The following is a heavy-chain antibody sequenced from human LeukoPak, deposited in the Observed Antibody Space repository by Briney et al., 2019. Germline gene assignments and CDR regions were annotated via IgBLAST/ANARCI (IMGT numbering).Heavy chain of an antibody. J-gene: IGHJ4*02. CDR1: GGSFSGYY. CDR2: INHSGST. V-gene: IGHV4-34*01. D-gene: IGHD2-2*02. CDR3: ARGAGYCSSTSCYSLGIDY. Sequence: PSETLSLTCAVYGGSFSGYYWSWIRQPPGKGLEWIGEINHSGSTNYNPSLKSRVTISVDTSKNQFSLKLSSVTAADTAVYYCARGAGYCSSTSCYSLGIDYWGQGTLVTVSS.